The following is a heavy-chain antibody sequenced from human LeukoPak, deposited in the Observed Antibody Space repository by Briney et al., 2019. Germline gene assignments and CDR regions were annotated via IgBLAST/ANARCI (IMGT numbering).Heavy chain of an antibody. D-gene: IGHD2-15*01. J-gene: IGHJ4*02. V-gene: IGHV4-34*01. CDR3: ARGDGSFDY. CDR1: GGSFSGYY. Sequence: SETLSLTCAVYGGSFSGYYWSWIRQPPGKGLEWIGEINHSGSTNYNPSLKSRVTISVDTSKNQFSLKLSSVTAADTAVYSCARGDGSFDYWGQGTLVTVSS. CDR2: INHSGST.